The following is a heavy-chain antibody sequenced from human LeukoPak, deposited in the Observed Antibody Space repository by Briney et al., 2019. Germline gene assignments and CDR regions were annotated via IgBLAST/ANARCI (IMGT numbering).Heavy chain of an antibody. CDR1: GGSISSYY. CDR2: IYSTGST. CDR3: ARAPILYYFDC. J-gene: IGHJ4*02. V-gene: IGHV4-59*08. Sequence: SETLSLTCTVSGGSISSYYWGWIRQPPGKELEWIGYIYSTGSTSYNPSLKSRVTISIDTSKNQFSLNLNSVTAADTAVYYCARAPILYYFDCWGQGTLVTVSS.